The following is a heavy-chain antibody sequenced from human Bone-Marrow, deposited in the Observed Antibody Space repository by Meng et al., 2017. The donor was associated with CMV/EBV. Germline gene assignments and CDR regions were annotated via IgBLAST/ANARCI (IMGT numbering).Heavy chain of an antibody. CDR3: ASPNSGSYNYYGMDV. Sequence: ASVKVSCKASGYTFSTYGISWVRQAPGQGLEWMGWISAYNGNTKYAQKFQGRVTMTTDTSTSTAYMELKSLRSDDTAVYYCASPNSGSYNYYGMDVWGQGTTVTVSS. J-gene: IGHJ6*02. V-gene: IGHV1-18*01. CDR1: GYTFSTYG. CDR2: ISAYNGNT. D-gene: IGHD1-26*01.